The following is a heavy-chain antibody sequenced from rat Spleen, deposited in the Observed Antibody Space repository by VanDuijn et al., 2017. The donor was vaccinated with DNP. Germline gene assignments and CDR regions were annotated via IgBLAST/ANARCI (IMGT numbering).Heavy chain of an antibody. V-gene: IGHV5-25*01. CDR1: GFTFSKYY. CDR2: ISTGGGNT. CDR3: TSNPHIRTAAPFDY. J-gene: IGHJ2*01. Sequence: EVQLVESGGGLVQPGRSLKLSCVASGFTFSKYYMAWVRQAPTKGLEWVASISTGGGNTYYRDSVKGRFSLYRDNAKSTLYLQVNSLRSEDTATYYCTSNPHIRTAAPFDYWGQGVMVTVSS. D-gene: IGHD3-8*01.